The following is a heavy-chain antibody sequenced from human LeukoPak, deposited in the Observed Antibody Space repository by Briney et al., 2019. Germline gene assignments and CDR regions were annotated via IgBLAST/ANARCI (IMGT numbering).Heavy chain of an antibody. CDR3: AKEPAYYDSSGYFDY. CDR2: ISWNSGSI. V-gene: IGHV3-9*01. J-gene: IGHJ4*02. Sequence: GGSLRLSCAASGFTFSTYLMHWVRQAPGKGLEWVSGISWNSGSIGYADSVKGRFTISRDNAKNSLYLQMNSLRAEDTALYYCAKEPAYYDSSGYFDYWGQGTLVTVSS. D-gene: IGHD3-22*01. CDR1: GFTFSTYL.